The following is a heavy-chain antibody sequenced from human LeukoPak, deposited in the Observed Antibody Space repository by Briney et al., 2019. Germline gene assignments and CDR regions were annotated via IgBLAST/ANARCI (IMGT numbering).Heavy chain of an antibody. J-gene: IGHJ4*02. V-gene: IGHV3-11*04. Sequence: PGGSLRLSCAASGFTFSDYYMSWIRQAPGKGLEWVSYISSSGSTIYYADSVKGRFTISRDNAKNSLYLQMNSLRAEDTAVYYCARSGQQLVHDFAFDYWGQGTLVTVSS. D-gene: IGHD6-13*01. CDR1: GFTFSDYY. CDR2: ISSSGSTI. CDR3: ARSGQQLVHDFAFDY.